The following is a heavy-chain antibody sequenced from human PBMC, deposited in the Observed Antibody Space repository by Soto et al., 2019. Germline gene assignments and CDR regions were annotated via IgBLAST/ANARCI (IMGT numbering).Heavy chain of an antibody. Sequence: QIQLVQSGGEVKKPGASVKVSCKSSGYTFISHSMTWVRQAPGQGLAWMGRVSAYNGNTNYAQKFQGRVIMTTDTSLSTAYMELRSQRSDDPAVYYCARGAFFGGARGCPDMDVWCQGTTVTVSS. V-gene: IGHV1-18*01. D-gene: IGHD2-21*01. CDR2: VSAYNGNT. CDR1: GYTFISHS. CDR3: ARGAFFGGARGCPDMDV. J-gene: IGHJ6*02.